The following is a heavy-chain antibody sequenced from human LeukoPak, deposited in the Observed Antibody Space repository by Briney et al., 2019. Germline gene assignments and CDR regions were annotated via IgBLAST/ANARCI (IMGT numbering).Heavy chain of an antibody. J-gene: IGHJ4*02. CDR3: AKDDPYYDILTGHQKYYFDY. CDR1: GFTFSSYG. D-gene: IGHD3-9*01. Sequence: GGSLRLSCAASGFTFSSYGMHWVRQAPGKGLEWVAVISYDGSNKYYADSVKGRFTISRDNSKNTLYLQMNSLRAEDTAVYYCAKDDPYYDILTGHQKYYFDYWGQGTLVTVSS. V-gene: IGHV3-30*18. CDR2: ISYDGSNK.